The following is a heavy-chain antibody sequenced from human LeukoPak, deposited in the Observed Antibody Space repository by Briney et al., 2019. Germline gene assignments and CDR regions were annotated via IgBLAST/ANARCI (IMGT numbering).Heavy chain of an antibody. CDR2: MNPNSGNT. J-gene: IGHJ4*02. D-gene: IGHD3-16*01. Sequence: ASVKVSCKASGYTFTSYDINWVRQATGQGLEWMGWMNPNSGNTGYAQKFQGRVTITRNTSISTAYMELSSLRSEDTAVYYCARGPPPLYDYVWGSYSGGPNDDYWGQGTLVTVSS. CDR3: ARGPPPLYDYVWGSYSGGPNDDY. V-gene: IGHV1-8*03. CDR1: GYTFTSYD.